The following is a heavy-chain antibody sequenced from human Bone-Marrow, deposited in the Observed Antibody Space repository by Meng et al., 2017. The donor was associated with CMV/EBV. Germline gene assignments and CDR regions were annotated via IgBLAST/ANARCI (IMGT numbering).Heavy chain of an antibody. Sequence: GGSLRLSCAASGFTFSNAWMSWVRQAPGKGLEWVANINEHGTEKYYVDSVKGRFTISRDNAKKSLYLQMDTLRAEDTAMYYCARGRGDNWYYYGMDVWGQGTTVTVSS. CDR1: GFTFSNAW. CDR3: ARGRGDNWYYYGMDV. CDR2: INEHGTEK. V-gene: IGHV3-7*01. J-gene: IGHJ6*02. D-gene: IGHD1-1*01.